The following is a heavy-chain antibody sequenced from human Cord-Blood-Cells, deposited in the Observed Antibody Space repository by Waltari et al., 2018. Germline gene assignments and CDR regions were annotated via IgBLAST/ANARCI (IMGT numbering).Heavy chain of an antibody. CDR3: ARSYSGCYCFDY. CDR2: FYYSRST. Sequence: QVQLQESGPGMGQPSQILPLTCTVSAGSLRRGAYYWSWIRHPPGKGLEWIGYFYYSRSTYYNPSLKSRVTISVDTSKNQFSLKLSSVTAADTAVYYCARSYSGCYCFDYWGQGTLVTVSS. CDR1: AGSLRRGAYY. D-gene: IGHD1-26*01. V-gene: IGHV4-30-4*01. J-gene: IGHJ4*02.